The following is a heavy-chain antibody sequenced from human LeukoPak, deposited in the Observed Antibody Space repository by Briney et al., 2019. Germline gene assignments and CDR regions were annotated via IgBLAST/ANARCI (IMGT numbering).Heavy chain of an antibody. V-gene: IGHV3-53*01. CDR2: LYSGGNT. J-gene: IGHJ4*02. D-gene: IGHD1-14*01. CDR1: GFTVITND. CDR3: ARGVEPLAANTLAY. Sequence: GGSLRLSCAASGFTVITNDMTWVRQAPGKGLEWVSVLYSGGNTKYSDSVQGRFTISRDNSKNTLYLEMNSLSPDDTAVYYCARGVEPLAANTLAYWGQGTLVTVSS.